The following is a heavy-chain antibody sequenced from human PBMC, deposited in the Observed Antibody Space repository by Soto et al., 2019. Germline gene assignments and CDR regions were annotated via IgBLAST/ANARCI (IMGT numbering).Heavy chain of an antibody. Sequence: GGSLRLPCAASGFTFSSYAMSWVRQAPGKGLEWVSAISGSGGSTYYADSVKGRFTISRDNSKSTLYLQMNSLRAEDTAVYYCAKGLQLWLWYFDYWGQGTLVTVSS. D-gene: IGHD5-18*01. CDR3: AKGLQLWLWYFDY. J-gene: IGHJ4*02. CDR1: GFTFSSYA. V-gene: IGHV3-23*01. CDR2: ISGSGGST.